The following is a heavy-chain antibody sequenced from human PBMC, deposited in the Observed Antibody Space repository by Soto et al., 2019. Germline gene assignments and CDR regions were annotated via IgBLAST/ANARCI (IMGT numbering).Heavy chain of an antibody. D-gene: IGHD1-1*01. CDR2: ISGRGVST. CDR3: AKGARNWNSAFDY. Sequence: GGSLRLSCAASGFSFSSYAMSWVRQAPGKGLECVSAISGRGVSTYYADSVKGRFTISRDKSKNTLYVQMNNLRVEDTAVYYCAKGARNWNSAFDYWGQGTLVTVSS. J-gene: IGHJ4*02. V-gene: IGHV3-23*01. CDR1: GFSFSSYA.